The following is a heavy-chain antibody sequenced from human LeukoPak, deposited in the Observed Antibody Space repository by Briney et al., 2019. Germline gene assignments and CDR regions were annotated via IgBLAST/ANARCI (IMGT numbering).Heavy chain of an antibody. D-gene: IGHD5-12*01. CDR2: IYYSGST. J-gene: IGHJ4*02. CDR3: ARLLSNSGYEIFDY. Sequence: SETLSLTCTVSGGSISSYYWSWIRQPPGKGLEWIGYIYYSGSTNYNPSLKSRVTISVDTSKNQFSLKLSSVTAADTAVYYCARLLSNSGYEIFDYWGQGTLVTVSS. V-gene: IGHV4-59*08. CDR1: GGSISSYY.